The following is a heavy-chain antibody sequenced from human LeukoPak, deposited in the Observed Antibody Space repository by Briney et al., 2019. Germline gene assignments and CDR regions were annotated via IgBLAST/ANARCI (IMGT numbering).Heavy chain of an antibody. CDR1: GFTFSSYA. V-gene: IGHV3-30*04. D-gene: IGHD2-2*01. CDR2: ISYDGSNK. J-gene: IGHJ4*02. CDR3: ARGLGYCSSTSCSYQDY. Sequence: GRSPRLSCAASGFTFSSYAMHWVRQAPGKGLERVAVISYDGSNKYYADSVKGRFTISRDNSKNTLYLQMNSLRAEDTAVYYCARGLGYCSSTSCSYQDYWGQGTLVTVSS.